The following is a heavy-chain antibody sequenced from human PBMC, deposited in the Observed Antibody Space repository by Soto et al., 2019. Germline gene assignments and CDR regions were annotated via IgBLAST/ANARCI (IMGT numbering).Heavy chain of an antibody. Sequence: ASVKVSCKASGGTFSSYAISWVRQAPGQGLEWMGGIIPIFGTANYAQKFQGRVTITADESTSTAYMELSSLRSEDTAVYYCARDKAAAVQRGMDVWGQGTTVTVSS. CDR3: ARDKAAAVQRGMDV. J-gene: IGHJ6*02. CDR1: GGTFSSYA. D-gene: IGHD6-13*01. CDR2: IIPIFGTA. V-gene: IGHV1-69*13.